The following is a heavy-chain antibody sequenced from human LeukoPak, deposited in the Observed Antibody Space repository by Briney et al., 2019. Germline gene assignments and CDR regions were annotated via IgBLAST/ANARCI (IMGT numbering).Heavy chain of an antibody. J-gene: IGHJ4*02. CDR1: DASISGYY. D-gene: IGHD1-26*01. CDR3: ARDLGGMYFDY. CDR2: IQVSGST. V-gene: IGHV4-59*01. Sequence: SETLSLTCTVSDASISGYYWSWIRQPPGKGLEWIGSIQVSGSTNYNPYLRSRVTIPVDTSKTQLSLKLSSVTAADTAVYYCARDLGGMYFDYWGQGTLVTVSS.